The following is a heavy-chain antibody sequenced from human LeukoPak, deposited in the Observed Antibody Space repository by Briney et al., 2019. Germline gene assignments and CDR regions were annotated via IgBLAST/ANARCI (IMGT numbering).Heavy chain of an antibody. Sequence: SQTLSLTCAVSGGSISSGSYYWSWIRQPAGKGLEWIGRIYTSGSTNYNPSLKSRVTISVDTSKNQFSLKLSSVTAADTAVYYCARYLCSGGSCYSGFDYWGQGTLVTVSS. D-gene: IGHD2-15*01. CDR3: ARYLCSGGSCYSGFDY. V-gene: IGHV4-61*02. J-gene: IGHJ4*02. CDR2: IYTSGST. CDR1: GGSISSGSYY.